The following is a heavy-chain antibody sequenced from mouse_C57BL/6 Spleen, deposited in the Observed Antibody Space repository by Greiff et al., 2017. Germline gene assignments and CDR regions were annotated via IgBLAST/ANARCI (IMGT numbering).Heavy chain of an antibody. Sequence: QVQLKQSGAELVKPGASVKLSCKASGYTFTSYWMNWVKQRPGQGLEWIGMIHPNSGSTNYNEKFKSKATLTVDKSSSTAYMQLSSLTSEDSAVYYCARNGAVVATDWYFDVWGTGTTVTVSS. J-gene: IGHJ1*03. V-gene: IGHV1-64*01. CDR1: GYTFTSYW. CDR2: IHPNSGST. D-gene: IGHD1-1*01. CDR3: ARNGAVVATDWYFDV.